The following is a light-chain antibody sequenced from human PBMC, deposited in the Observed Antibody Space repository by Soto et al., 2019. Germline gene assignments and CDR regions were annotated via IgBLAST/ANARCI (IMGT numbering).Light chain of an antibody. CDR1: SSDVGGYNY. Sequence: QSVLTQPASVFGSPGQSITISCTGTSSDVGGYNYVSWYQQHPGKAPKLMIFDVSYRPSGVSHRFSGSKSGNTASLTISGLQTEDEADYYCASYVNNNPWVFGGGTKVTVL. J-gene: IGLJ3*02. CDR3: ASYVNNNPWV. CDR2: DVS. V-gene: IGLV2-14*01.